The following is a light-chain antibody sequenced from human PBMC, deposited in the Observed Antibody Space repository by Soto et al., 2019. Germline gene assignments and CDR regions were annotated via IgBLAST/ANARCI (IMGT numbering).Light chain of an antibody. CDR1: QSVSSN. Sequence: EIVMTQSPATLSVSPGERATLSCRASQSVSSNLAWYQQNPGQAPRLLIYGASTRATGIPARFSGSGSGTEFTLTNSSLQSEDFAVYYCQQYNNWPQTFGQGTKVEIK. V-gene: IGKV3-15*01. CDR3: QQYNNWPQT. CDR2: GAS. J-gene: IGKJ1*01.